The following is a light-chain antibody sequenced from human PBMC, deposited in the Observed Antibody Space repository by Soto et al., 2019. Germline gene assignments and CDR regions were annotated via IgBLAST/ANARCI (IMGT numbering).Light chain of an antibody. Sequence: QSVLTQPRSVSGSPGQSVTISCTGTSSDVGGYNYVSWYQQHPGKAPKLMIYDVGKRPSGVPDRFSGSKSDNTASLTISGLQAEDEAHYHCAAWDDSLNGVVFGGGTQLTVL. CDR1: SSDVGGYNY. CDR3: AAWDDSLNGVV. CDR2: DVG. J-gene: IGLJ2*01. V-gene: IGLV2-11*01.